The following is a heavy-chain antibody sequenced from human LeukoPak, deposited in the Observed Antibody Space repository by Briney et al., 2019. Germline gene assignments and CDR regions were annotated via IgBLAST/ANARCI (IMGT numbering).Heavy chain of an antibody. Sequence: PSATLSLTCAVYGGSFSGYYCSSIRQPPGNGLGLVGEINHSGSTNYNPSLKSRVTISVDTSKNQFSLMLSSVTAADAAVYYCARHQTYYYGSGLFDIWGQGTMVTVSS. V-gene: IGHV4-34*01. CDR2: INHSGST. J-gene: IGHJ3*02. CDR3: ARHQTYYYGSGLFDI. D-gene: IGHD3-10*01. CDR1: GGSFSGYY.